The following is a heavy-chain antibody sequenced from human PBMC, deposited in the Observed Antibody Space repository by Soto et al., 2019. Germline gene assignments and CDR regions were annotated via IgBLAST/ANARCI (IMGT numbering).Heavy chain of an antibody. J-gene: IGHJ4*02. CDR1: GFPFSSSW. CDR2: INRDGTTT. CDR3: ARDRPEILNPTDHPMFDY. Sequence: PGGSLRLSCAASGFPFSSSWMHWVRQAPGKGLVWVSGINRDGTTTTYADSVRGRFTISRDNAKNTLYLQMNSLRVEDSAVYYCARDRPEILNPTDHPMFDYWGQGTLVTGSS. V-gene: IGHV3-74*03. D-gene: IGHD6-6*01.